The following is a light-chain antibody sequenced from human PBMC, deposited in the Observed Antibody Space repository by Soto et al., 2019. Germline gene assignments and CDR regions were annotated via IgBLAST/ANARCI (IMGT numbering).Light chain of an antibody. Sequence: DIQMTQSPSSLSASVGDRVTITCRASQSISSYLNWYQQKPGKAPKLLIYAASSLQSGVPSRFSGSGSGTEFTFTISCLLPEDFATYYCQQSYSTPRTFGQGTMVDIK. J-gene: IGKJ1*01. V-gene: IGKV1-39*01. CDR1: QSISSY. CDR2: AAS. CDR3: QQSYSTPRT.